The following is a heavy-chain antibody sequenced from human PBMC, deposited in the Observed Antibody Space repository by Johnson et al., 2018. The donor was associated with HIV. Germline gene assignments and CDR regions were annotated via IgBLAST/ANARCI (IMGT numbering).Heavy chain of an antibody. CDR2: IKQDGSEK. CDR3: ARVTRDCGGDCYLDAFDI. V-gene: IGHV3-7*02. Sequence: VLLVESGGGLVQPGGSLRLSCAASGFTFSNYWMSWVRQAPGKGLEWVANIKQDGSEKYYVDSVKGRFTISRDISKNTLYLQMNSLRTEDTAVYYCARVTRDCGGDCYLDAFDIWGQGTMVTVSS. D-gene: IGHD2-21*01. CDR1: GFTFSNYW. J-gene: IGHJ3*02.